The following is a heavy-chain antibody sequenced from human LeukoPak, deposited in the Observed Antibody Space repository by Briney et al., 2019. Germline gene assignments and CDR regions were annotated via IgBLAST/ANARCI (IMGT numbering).Heavy chain of an antibody. CDR3: ARVSVVVAANDGAFDI. Sequence: SETLSLTCTVSGGSISSSSYYWGWIRQPPGKGLEWIGSIYYSGSTYYNPSLKSRVTISVDTSKNQFSLKLSSVTAADTAVYYCARVSVVVAANDGAFDIWGQGTMVTVSS. J-gene: IGHJ3*02. D-gene: IGHD2-15*01. CDR2: IYYSGST. CDR1: GGSISSSSYY. V-gene: IGHV4-39*01.